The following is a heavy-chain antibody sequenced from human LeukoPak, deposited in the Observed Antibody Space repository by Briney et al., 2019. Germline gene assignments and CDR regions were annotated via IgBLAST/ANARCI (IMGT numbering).Heavy chain of an antibody. D-gene: IGHD3-10*01. CDR3: ARDGNTMVRGVIKYYHGMDV. J-gene: IGHJ6*02. Sequence: GGSLRLSCAASGFTVSSNYMSWVRQAPGKGLEWVSVIYSGGSTYYADSVKGRFTISRDNSKNTLYLQMNSLRAEDTAVYYCARDGNTMVRGVIKYYHGMDVWGQGTTVTVSS. V-gene: IGHV3-53*01. CDR1: GFTVSSNY. CDR2: IYSGGST.